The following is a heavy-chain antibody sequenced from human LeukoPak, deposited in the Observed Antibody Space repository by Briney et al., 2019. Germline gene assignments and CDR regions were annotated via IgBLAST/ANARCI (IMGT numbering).Heavy chain of an antibody. V-gene: IGHV3-23*01. D-gene: IGHD5-24*01. CDR1: GIPSSSSA. CDR2: LSDGNGKT. CDR3: AKGRASYGYSY. Sequence: GGSLRLSCAASGIPSSSSATTWVRQSPGKGLEWVSGLSDGNGKTYYADSVKGRFTISRDNSKNTLYLQMNSLRVEDTAVYYCAKGRASYGYSYWGHGVLVTVSS. J-gene: IGHJ4*01.